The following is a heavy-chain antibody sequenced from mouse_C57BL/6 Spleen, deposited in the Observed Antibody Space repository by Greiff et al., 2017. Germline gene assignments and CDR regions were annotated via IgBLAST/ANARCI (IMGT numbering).Heavy chain of an antibody. V-gene: IGHV1-81*01. CDR2: IYPRSGNT. CDR1: GYTFTSYG. Sequence: VKLQESGAELARPGASVKLSCKASGYTFTSYGISWVKQRTGQGLEWIGEIYPRSGNTYYNEKFKGKATLTADKSSSTAYMELRSLTSEDSAVYFCARAGNGYWGQGTTRTVSS. CDR3: ARAGNGY. D-gene: IGHD2-1*01. J-gene: IGHJ2*01.